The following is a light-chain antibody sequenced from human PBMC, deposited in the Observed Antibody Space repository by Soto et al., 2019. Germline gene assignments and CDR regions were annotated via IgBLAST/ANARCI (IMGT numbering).Light chain of an antibody. Sequence: ETVLTQSPATLSLSPGERATLSCRASQSVSSYLAWYQQKPGQAPGLLIYDASNRATGIPARFSGSGSGTDFTLTISSQEPEDFSVYYCQQRSNWITFGQGTRLEIK. J-gene: IGKJ5*01. CDR3: QQRSNWIT. CDR1: QSVSSY. V-gene: IGKV3-11*01. CDR2: DAS.